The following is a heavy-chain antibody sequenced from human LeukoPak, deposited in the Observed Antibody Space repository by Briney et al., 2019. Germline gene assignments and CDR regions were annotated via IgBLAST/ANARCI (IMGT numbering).Heavy chain of an antibody. J-gene: IGHJ4*02. CDR3: ARTRAYGYSYGYVY. D-gene: IGHD5-18*01. V-gene: IGHV1-69*05. CDR2: IIPIFVTA. Sequence: SVKVSCKASGGTFSSYAISWVRQAPGQGLEWMGGIIPIFVTANYAQKFQGRVTVTTDESTSTAYMGLSSLRSEDTAEYYCARTRAYGYSYGYVYWGQGNLVTVSS. CDR1: GGTFSSYA.